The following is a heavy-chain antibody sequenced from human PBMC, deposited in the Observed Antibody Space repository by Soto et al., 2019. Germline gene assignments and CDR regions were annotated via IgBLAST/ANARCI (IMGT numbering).Heavy chain of an antibody. D-gene: IGHD1-26*01. V-gene: IGHV3-23*01. CDR3: AKNQGVELVPLATVDWFDP. CDR2: ISGSGGST. CDR1: GFAFSSYT. Sequence: QTEGSLRLSCAASGFAFSSYTMNWVRQAPGKGLEWVSSISGSGGSTYYADSVKGRFTISRDNSKSTVYLELNNLSAEDTAVYHCAKNQGVELVPLATVDWFDPWGQGSVVTVSS. J-gene: IGHJ5*02.